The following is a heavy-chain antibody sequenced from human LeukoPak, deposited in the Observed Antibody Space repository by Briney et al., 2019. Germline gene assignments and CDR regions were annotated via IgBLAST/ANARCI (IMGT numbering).Heavy chain of an antibody. CDR2: IKQDGSEK. J-gene: IGHJ6*03. Sequence: GGSLRLSCAASGFTFSSYWMSWVRQAPGKGLEWVANIKQDGSEKYYVDSVKGRFTISRDNAKNSLYLQMNSLRAEDTAVYYCARVRGSSWYLGVYYYMDVWGKGTTVTISS. V-gene: IGHV3-7*01. CDR1: GFTFSSYW. D-gene: IGHD6-13*01. CDR3: ARVRGSSWYLGVYYYMDV.